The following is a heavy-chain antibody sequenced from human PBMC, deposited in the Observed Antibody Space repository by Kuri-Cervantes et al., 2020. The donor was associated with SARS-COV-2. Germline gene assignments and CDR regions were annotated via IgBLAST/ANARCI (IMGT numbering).Heavy chain of an antibody. J-gene: IGHJ3*02. CDR1: GFTFSSYW. D-gene: IGHD3-22*01. V-gene: IGHV3-74*01. Sequence: GGSLRLSCAASGFTFSSYWMHWVRQAPGKGLVWVSRINSDGSSTSYADSVKGRFTISRDNAKNSLYLQMNSLRAEDTAVYYCARDINPVYYDTRQDAFDIWGQGTMVTVSS. CDR3: ARDINPVYYDTRQDAFDI. CDR2: INSDGSST.